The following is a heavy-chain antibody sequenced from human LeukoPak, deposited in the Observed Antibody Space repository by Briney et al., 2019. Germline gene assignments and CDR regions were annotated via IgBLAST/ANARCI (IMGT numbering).Heavy chain of an antibody. V-gene: IGHV4-59*08. CDR3: ARHSGRYYDSSGYIDY. CDR1: GGSISSYY. Sequence: SETLSLTCTVSGGSISSYYWSWIRQPPGKGLEWIGYIYYSGSTNYNPSLKSRVTISVDTSKNQFSLKLSSVTAADTAVYYCARHSGRYYDSSGYIDYWGQGTLVTVSS. D-gene: IGHD3-22*01. CDR2: IYYSGST. J-gene: IGHJ4*02.